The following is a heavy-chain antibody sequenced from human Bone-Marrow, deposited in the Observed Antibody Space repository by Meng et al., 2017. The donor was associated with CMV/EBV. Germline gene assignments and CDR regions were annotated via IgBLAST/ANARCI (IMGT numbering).Heavy chain of an antibody. CDR1: GFTFSSYG. CDR2: IRYDGSNK. Sequence: GESLKISCAASGFTFSSYGMHWVRQAPGKGLEWVAFIRYDGSNKYYADSVKGRFTISRDNSKNTLYLQMNSLRAEDTAVYYCAKESGFRITMIVVVPFDYWGQGTLVTGSS. J-gene: IGHJ4*02. V-gene: IGHV3-30*02. CDR3: AKESGFRITMIVVVPFDY. D-gene: IGHD3-22*01.